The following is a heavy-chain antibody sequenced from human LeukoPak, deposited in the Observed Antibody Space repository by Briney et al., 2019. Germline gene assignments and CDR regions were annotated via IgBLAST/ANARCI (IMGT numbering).Heavy chain of an antibody. CDR2: IYYSGST. CDR1: GGSISSSY. Sequence: SETLSLTCTVSGGSISSSYWSWIRQPPGKGLEWIGYIYYSGSTNYNPPLKSRVTISVDTSKNQFSLKLSSVTAADTAVYYCARGHYDILTGYHNWFDPWGQGTLAAVSS. CDR3: ARGHYDILTGYHNWFDP. V-gene: IGHV4-59*01. D-gene: IGHD3-9*01. J-gene: IGHJ5*02.